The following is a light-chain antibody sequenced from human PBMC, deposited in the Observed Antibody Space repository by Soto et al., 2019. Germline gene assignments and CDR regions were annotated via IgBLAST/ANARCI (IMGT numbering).Light chain of an antibody. CDR1: NSDVGGYSY. V-gene: IGLV2-14*01. CDR3: HVWDSSSDHYV. CDR2: EVT. Sequence: QSALTQPASVSGSPGQSITISCTGTNSDVGGYSYVSWYQQHPGKAPKLMIYEVTNRPSGVSNRFSGSKSGNTASLTISGLQAEDEADYYCHVWDSSSDHYVFGTGTKLTVL. J-gene: IGLJ1*01.